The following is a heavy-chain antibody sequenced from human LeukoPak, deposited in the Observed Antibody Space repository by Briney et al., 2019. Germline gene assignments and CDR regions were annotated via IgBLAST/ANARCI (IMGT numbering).Heavy chain of an antibody. CDR3: AKALSGTYYNWFDP. CDR1: GFTFSSYG. V-gene: IGHV3-30*18. CDR2: ISYDGSNK. Sequence: GGSLRLSCAASGFTFSSYGMHWVRQAPGKGLEWVAVISYDGSNKYYGDSVKGRFTISRDNSKNTLFLQMNSLRAEDTAVYYCAKALSGTYYNWFDPWGQGTLVTVSS. D-gene: IGHD1-26*01. J-gene: IGHJ5*02.